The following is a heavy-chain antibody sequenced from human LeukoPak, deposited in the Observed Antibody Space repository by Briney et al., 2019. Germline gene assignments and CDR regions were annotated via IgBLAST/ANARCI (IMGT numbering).Heavy chain of an antibody. Sequence: SETLSLTCTVSGYSISSGYYWGWIRQPPGKGLEWIGSIYHSGSTYYNPSLKSRVTISVDTSKNQFSLKLSSVTAADTAVYYCARDAIVVVVAATGNWFDPWSQGTLVTVSS. CDR3: ARDAIVVVVAATGNWFDP. CDR2: IYHSGST. D-gene: IGHD2-15*01. CDR1: GYSISSGYY. J-gene: IGHJ5*02. V-gene: IGHV4-38-2*02.